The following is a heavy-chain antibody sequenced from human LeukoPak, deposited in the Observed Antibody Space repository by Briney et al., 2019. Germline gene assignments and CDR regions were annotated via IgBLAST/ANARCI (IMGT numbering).Heavy chain of an antibody. Sequence: GGSLRLSCAASGFTFSSYAMSWVRQAPGKGLEWVSAISGSGGSTYYADPVKGRFTISRDNSKNTLYLQMNSLRAEDTAVYYCAKVGSDFWSGYAVPTYYYYMDVWGKGTTVTVSS. V-gene: IGHV3-23*01. J-gene: IGHJ6*03. CDR2: ISGSGGST. CDR1: GFTFSSYA. CDR3: AKVGSDFWSGYAVPTYYYYMDV. D-gene: IGHD3-3*01.